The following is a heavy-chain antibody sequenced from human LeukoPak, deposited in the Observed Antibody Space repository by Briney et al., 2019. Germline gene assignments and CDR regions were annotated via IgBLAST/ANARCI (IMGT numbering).Heavy chain of an antibody. CDR3: ARDVGDGDLSWFDP. CDR2: IYYSGST. V-gene: IGHV4-39*07. Sequence: PSETLSLTCTVSGGSISSSSYYWGWIRQPPGKGLEWIGSIYYSGSTYYNPSLKSRVTISVDTSKNQFSLKLSSVTAADTAVYYCARDVGDGDLSWFDPWGQGTLVTVSS. D-gene: IGHD4-17*01. CDR1: GGSISSSSYY. J-gene: IGHJ5*02.